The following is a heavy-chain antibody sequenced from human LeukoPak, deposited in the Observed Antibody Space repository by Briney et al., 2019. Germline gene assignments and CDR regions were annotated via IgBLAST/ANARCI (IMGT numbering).Heavy chain of an antibody. CDR3: ARQALGYSRMINWFDP. V-gene: IGHV4-59*08. CDR1: NGSISTTY. Sequence: TSETLSLTCSVSNGSISTTYWSWIRQPPGKGLEWIGNIHYSGNTYYNPSLKSLVTISVDTSKNQFSLKLSSVTAADTAVYYCARQALGYSRMINWFDPWGQGTLVTVSS. CDR2: IHYSGNT. J-gene: IGHJ5*02. D-gene: IGHD6-13*01.